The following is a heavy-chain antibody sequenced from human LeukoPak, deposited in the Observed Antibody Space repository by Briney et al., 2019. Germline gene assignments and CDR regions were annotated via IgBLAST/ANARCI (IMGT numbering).Heavy chain of an antibody. CDR2: MYYRGST. V-gene: IGHV4-39*07. CDR3: ATTTIRLGY. Sequence: SETLSLTCTVSGGSISSSSHYWGGIRQPPGKGLEWIGSMYYRGSTYHNPSLKSRVTISVDTSKNQFSLKLSSVTAADTAVYYCATTTIRLGYWGQGTLVTVSS. D-gene: IGHD1-26*01. CDR1: GGSISSSSHY. J-gene: IGHJ4*02.